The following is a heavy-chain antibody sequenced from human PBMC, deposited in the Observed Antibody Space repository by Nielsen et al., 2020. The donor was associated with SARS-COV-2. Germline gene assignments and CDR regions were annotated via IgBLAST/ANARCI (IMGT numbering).Heavy chain of an antibody. CDR3: VKDSSLVWFGESWFDP. V-gene: IGHV3-20*01. D-gene: IGHD3-10*01. Sequence: GESLKISCAASGFTFDDYGMSWVRQAPGKGLEWVSGINWNGANTGYADSVRGRFTISGDNAKNSLYLQMNSLRAEDTALYHCVKDSSLVWFGESWFDPWGQGTLVTVSS. J-gene: IGHJ5*02. CDR1: GFTFDDYG. CDR2: INWNGANT.